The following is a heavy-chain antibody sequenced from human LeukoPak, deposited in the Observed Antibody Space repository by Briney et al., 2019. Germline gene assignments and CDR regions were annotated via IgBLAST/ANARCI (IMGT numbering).Heavy chain of an antibody. D-gene: IGHD2-2*01. CDR1: GFTFSSYA. J-gene: IGHJ4*02. CDR3: ARQSYSTTPFDY. Sequence: PGGSLRLSCAASGFTFSSYAMSWVRQAPGKGLEWMGIIYPGNSDTRYSPSFQGQVTISADKSISTAYLQWSSLKASDTAMYYCARQSYSTTPFDYWGQGTLVTVSS. CDR2: IYPGNSDT. V-gene: IGHV5-51*01.